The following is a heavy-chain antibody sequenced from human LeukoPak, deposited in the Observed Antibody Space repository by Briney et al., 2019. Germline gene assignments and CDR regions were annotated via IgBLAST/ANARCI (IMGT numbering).Heavy chain of an antibody. CDR3: GSNSGADDDAVVLDV. CDR2: VFSSGST. D-gene: IGHD2/OR15-2a*01. Sequence: SETLSLTCTVSGFSISSYWSWIRQPAGKGLEWIGLVFSSGSTNYNPSLKSRVTISVDKSNNQFSLTLTSASAADTAVSYCGSNSGADDDAVVLDVGGKGTTVTVPS. V-gene: IGHV4-4*07. CDR1: GFSISSY. J-gene: IGHJ6*03.